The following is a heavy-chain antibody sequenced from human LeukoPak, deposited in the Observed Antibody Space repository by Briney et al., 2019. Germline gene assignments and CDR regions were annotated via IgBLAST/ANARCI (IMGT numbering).Heavy chain of an antibody. D-gene: IGHD2-2*01. V-gene: IGHV4-59*12. CDR3: ARESRYCSSTSCWD. Sequence: PSETLSLTCTVSGGSISSYYWSWIRQPPGKGLEWIGYIYYSGSTNYNPSLKSRATISVDTSKNQFSLKLSSVTAADTAVYYCARESRYCSSTSCWDWGQGTLVTVSS. CDR1: GGSISSYY. CDR2: IYYSGST. J-gene: IGHJ4*02.